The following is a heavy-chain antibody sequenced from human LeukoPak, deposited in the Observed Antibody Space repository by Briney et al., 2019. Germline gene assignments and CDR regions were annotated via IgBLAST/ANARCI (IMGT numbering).Heavy chain of an antibody. Sequence: PGRSLRLSCAASGFTFSSYAMHWVRQAPGKGLEWVAVISYDGSNKYYADSVKGRLTISRDNSKNTLYLQMNSLSAEDTAVYYCARIPASWGSSPFFDYWGQGTLVTVSS. J-gene: IGHJ4*02. D-gene: IGHD3-16*01. V-gene: IGHV3-30-3*01. CDR2: ISYDGSNK. CDR3: ARIPASWGSSPFFDY. CDR1: GFTFSSYA.